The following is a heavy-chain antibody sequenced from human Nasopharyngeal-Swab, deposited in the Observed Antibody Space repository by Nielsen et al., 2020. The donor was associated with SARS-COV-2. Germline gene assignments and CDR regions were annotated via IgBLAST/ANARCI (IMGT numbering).Heavy chain of an antibody. J-gene: IGHJ6*02. D-gene: IGHD3-10*01. V-gene: IGHV3-15*01. CDR1: GFTFSNAW. CDR3: TTAEKGGSWYYYYGMDV. Sequence: GESLKISCAASGFTFSNAWMRWVRQAPGTGLEWVGRITSKTDCGTTDYAAPVKGRFTISRDDSKNTLYLQMNSLKTEDTAVYYCTTAEKGGSWYYYYGMDVWGQGTTVTVSS. CDR2: ITSKTDCGTT.